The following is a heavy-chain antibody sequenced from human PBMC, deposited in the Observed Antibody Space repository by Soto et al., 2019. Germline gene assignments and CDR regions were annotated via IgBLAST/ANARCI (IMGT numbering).Heavy chain of an antibody. J-gene: IGHJ2*01. Sequence: EVQLLESGGGLVQPGGSLRLSCAASGFTFSNFVMSWVRRAPGKGLEWVSAIGGPSGSTYYADSVKGRFTISRDNSKDTLSLQMNSLGAEDTALYYCAKRRGDGYFDLWGRGTLVTVSS. CDR1: GFTFSNFV. CDR3: AKRRGDGYFDL. V-gene: IGHV3-23*01. D-gene: IGHD7-27*01. CDR2: IGGPSGST.